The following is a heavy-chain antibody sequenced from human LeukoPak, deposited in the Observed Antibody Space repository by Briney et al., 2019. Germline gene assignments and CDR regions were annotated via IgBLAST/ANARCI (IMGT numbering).Heavy chain of an antibody. D-gene: IGHD3-9*01. Sequence: PSETLSLTCTVSGGSISSSSYYWGWIRQPPGKGLEWIGSIYHSGSTYYNPSLKSRVTISVDTSKNQFSLKLSSVTAADTAVYYCARETDTYYDILTGYYNVGHTYYFDYWGQGTLVTVSS. CDR3: ARETDTYYDILTGYYNVGHTYYFDY. J-gene: IGHJ4*02. CDR2: IYHSGST. CDR1: GGSISSSSYY. V-gene: IGHV4-39*07.